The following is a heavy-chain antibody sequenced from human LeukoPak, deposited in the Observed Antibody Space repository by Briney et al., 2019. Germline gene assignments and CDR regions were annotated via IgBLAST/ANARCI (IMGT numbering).Heavy chain of an antibody. Sequence: GGSLRLSCAASGFPLSSYAMSWVRQASGKGLEWVSATSSSDPGTYYADSVRGRFTISRDNSKNTLYLQLNSLRVEDAGVYYCARGVGSGYYYWIYWGQGTLVTISS. CDR2: TSSSDPGT. CDR3: ARGVGSGYYYWIY. J-gene: IGHJ4*02. V-gene: IGHV3-23*01. CDR1: GFPLSSYA. D-gene: IGHD3-22*01.